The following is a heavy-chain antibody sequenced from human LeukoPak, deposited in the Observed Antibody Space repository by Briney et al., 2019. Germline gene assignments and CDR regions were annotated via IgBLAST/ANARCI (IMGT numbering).Heavy chain of an antibody. Sequence: GGSLRLSCADSGFTFYDYGMSWVRHAPGKGLEWVSDINWNGGRTGYADSVKGRFTISRDNAKNSLYLQMNSLRAEDTALYYCARESVVPAANSAPVNAFDIWGQGTMVTVSS. D-gene: IGHD2-2*01. CDR1: GFTFYDYG. CDR2: INWNGGRT. V-gene: IGHV3-20*04. J-gene: IGHJ3*02. CDR3: ARESVVPAANSAPVNAFDI.